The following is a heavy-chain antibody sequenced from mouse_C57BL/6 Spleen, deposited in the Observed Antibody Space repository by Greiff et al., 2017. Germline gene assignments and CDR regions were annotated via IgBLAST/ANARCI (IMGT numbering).Heavy chain of an antibody. CDR3: TRGGDYYGSSYFFDY. CDR2: ISSGGDYI. V-gene: IGHV5-9-1*02. D-gene: IGHD1-1*01. Sequence: EVQRVESGEGLVKPGGSLKLSCAASGFTFSSYAMSWVRQTPEKRLEWVAYISSGGDYIYYADTVKGRFTISRDNARNTLYLQMSSLKSEDTAMYYCTRGGDYYGSSYFFDYWGQGTTLTVSS. J-gene: IGHJ2*01. CDR1: GFTFSSYA.